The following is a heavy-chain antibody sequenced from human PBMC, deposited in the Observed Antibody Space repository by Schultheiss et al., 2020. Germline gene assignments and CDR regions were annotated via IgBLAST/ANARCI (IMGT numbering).Heavy chain of an antibody. CDR1: GYPFTGYC. CDR2: MNPNSVNT. Sequence: ASVKVSSKASGYPFTGYCIHWVRQAPGQGLEWMGWMNPNSVNTGYAQKFQGRVTMTRNTSISTAYMELSSLRSEDTAVYYCAKTPSYGWSPFDYWGQGTLVTLSS. D-gene: IGHD2-15*01. CDR3: AKTPSYGWSPFDY. J-gene: IGHJ4*02. V-gene: IGHV1-8*02.